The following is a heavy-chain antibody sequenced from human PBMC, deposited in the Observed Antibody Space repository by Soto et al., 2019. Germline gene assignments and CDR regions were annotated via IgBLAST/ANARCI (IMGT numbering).Heavy chain of an antibody. CDR1: GGSISSSSYY. Sequence: QLQLQESGPGLVKPSETLSLTCTVSGGSISSSSYYWGWIRQPPGKGLEWIGSIYYSGSTYYNPSLKSRVTISVDTSKNQFSLKLSSVTAADTAVYYCARHGDSSSWPRTIDYWGQGTLVTVSS. CDR2: IYYSGST. D-gene: IGHD6-13*01. V-gene: IGHV4-39*01. J-gene: IGHJ4*02. CDR3: ARHGDSSSWPRTIDY.